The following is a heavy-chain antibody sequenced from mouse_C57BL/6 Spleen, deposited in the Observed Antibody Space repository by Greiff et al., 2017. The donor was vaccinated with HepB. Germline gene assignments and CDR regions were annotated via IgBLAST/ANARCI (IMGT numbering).Heavy chain of an antibody. D-gene: IGHD2-3*01. V-gene: IGHV5-4*01. Sequence: EVQVVESGGGLVKPGGSLKLSCAASGFTFSSYAMSWVRQTPEKRLEWVATISDGGSYTYYPDNVKGRFTISRDNAKNNLYLQMSHLKSEDTAMYYCAREVYDGYYVFAYWGQGTLVTVSA. CDR1: GFTFSSYA. J-gene: IGHJ3*01. CDR3: AREVYDGYYVFAY. CDR2: ISDGGSYT.